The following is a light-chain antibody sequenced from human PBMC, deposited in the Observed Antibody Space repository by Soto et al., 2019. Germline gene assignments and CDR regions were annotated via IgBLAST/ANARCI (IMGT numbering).Light chain of an antibody. J-gene: IGKJ4*01. CDR3: QQLNGYQLA. CDR2: SAS. V-gene: IGKV1-9*01. Sequence: DIQLTQSPSFLSAFVGDTVTITCRASQAMSTYLAWYQQKPGKVPKLLIRSASTLQSVVPPRFSGGGSGTAFTLTLSPLQPDDSGIYYCQQLNGYQLAFGGGTNVEMK. CDR1: QAMSTY.